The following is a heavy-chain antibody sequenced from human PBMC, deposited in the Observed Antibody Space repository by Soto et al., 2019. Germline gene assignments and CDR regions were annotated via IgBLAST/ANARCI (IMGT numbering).Heavy chain of an antibody. CDR2: IIPIFGTA. Sequence: QVQLVQSGAEVKKPGSSVKVSCKASGGTFSSYAISWVRQAPGQGLEWMGGIIPIFGTANYAQKFQGRVTITADKDTRTAYKELSSLRSEDTAVYYCARLAPPTVPMDYYYGMDVWCQGTTVTVSS. CDR1: GGTFSSYA. CDR3: ARLAPPTVPMDYYYGMDV. J-gene: IGHJ6*02. D-gene: IGHD4-17*01. V-gene: IGHV1-69*06.